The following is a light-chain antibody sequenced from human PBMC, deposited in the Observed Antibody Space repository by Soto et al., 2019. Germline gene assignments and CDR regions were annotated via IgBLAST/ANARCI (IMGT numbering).Light chain of an antibody. CDR2: AAS. Sequence: DIQLTQSPSFLSASVGDRVTITCRAIQGISSYLAWYQQKPGKAPKLLIYAASTLQSGVPSRFSGSGSGTEFTLTISSLQPEDFATYYCQQLNSYPWTLGQGTKVDIK. J-gene: IGKJ1*01. V-gene: IGKV1-9*01. CDR1: QGISSY. CDR3: QQLNSYPWT.